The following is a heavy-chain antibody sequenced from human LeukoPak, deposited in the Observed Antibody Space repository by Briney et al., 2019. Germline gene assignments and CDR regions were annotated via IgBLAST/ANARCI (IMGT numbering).Heavy chain of an antibody. J-gene: IGHJ4*02. Sequence: PGGSLRLSCAASGFTFSYCGMHWVRQTPDKGLQWVAVIWNDGSNKYYADSVKGRFTISRDNSKNTLSLQMNSLRAEDTAVYYCAKSSSGWYEFDYWGQGTLVTVSS. D-gene: IGHD6-19*01. V-gene: IGHV3-33*06. CDR1: GFTFSYCG. CDR2: IWNDGSNK. CDR3: AKSSSGWYEFDY.